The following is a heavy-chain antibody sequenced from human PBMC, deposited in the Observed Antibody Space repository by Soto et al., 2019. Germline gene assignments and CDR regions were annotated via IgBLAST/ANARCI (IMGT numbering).Heavy chain of an antibody. CDR3: ARGPPLGF. J-gene: IGHJ4*02. CDR1: YGSSSNVGYC. V-gene: IGHV4-30-2*01. CDR2: IYYSVST. Sequence: SETLSVTSSVAYGSSSNVGYCWIWIRQQPGKGLEWIGYIYYSVSTYYNPSLKSRVTISVDRSKNQFSLKLSSVTAADTAVYYCARGPPLGFWGQGTLVTVSS.